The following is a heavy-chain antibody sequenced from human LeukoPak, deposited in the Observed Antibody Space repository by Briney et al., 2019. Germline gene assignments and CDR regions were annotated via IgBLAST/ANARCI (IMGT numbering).Heavy chain of an antibody. J-gene: IGHJ4*02. V-gene: IGHV1-18*01. D-gene: IGHD3-22*01. CDR3: ARVYESGYSSGYHYNLWSDGYFDY. CDR2: ISAYNGNT. CDR1: GYTFTSYG. Sequence: ASVKVSCKASGYTFTSYGISWVRQAPGQGLEWMGWISAYNGNTNYAQKLQGRVTMTTDTSTTTAYMELRSLRSDDTAVYYCARVYESGYSSGYHYNLWSDGYFDYWGQGTPVTVSS.